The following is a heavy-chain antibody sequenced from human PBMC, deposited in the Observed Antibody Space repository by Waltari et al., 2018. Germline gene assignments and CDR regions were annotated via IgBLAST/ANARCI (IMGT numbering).Heavy chain of an antibody. CDR2: ISWNSGSI. J-gene: IGHJ4*02. Sequence: EGKRGESGGGSVKPGGSLRLSFVASGFSFSNAWLSWVRQAPGKGLECVSGISWNSGSIGYADSVKGRFTISRDNAKNSLYLQMNSLRAEDTALYYCAKDRAERYSSSRHFDYWGQGTLVTVSS. D-gene: IGHD1-26*01. CDR1: GFSFSNAW. CDR3: AKDRAERYSSSRHFDY. V-gene: IGHV3-9*01.